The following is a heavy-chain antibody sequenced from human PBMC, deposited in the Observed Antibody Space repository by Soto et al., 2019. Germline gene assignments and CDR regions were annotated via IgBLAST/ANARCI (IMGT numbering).Heavy chain of an antibody. J-gene: IGHJ4*02. CDR3: GRGRGSYSFDY. D-gene: IGHD3-16*01. CDR1: GFTFSGYA. V-gene: IGHV3-23*01. Sequence: EVPLLESGGGLVQPGGSLRLSCEASGFTFSGYAMNWVRQAPGKGLEWVASISGSGTTTYYADSVKGRFTIARDNSKNTLYLQMHSLRAEDTAVYYCGRGRGSYSFDYWGQGTLITVSS. CDR2: ISGSGTTT.